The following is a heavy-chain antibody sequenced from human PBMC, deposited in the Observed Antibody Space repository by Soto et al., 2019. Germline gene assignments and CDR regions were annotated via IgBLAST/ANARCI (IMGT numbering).Heavy chain of an antibody. CDR3: ARGTVTTYYYYGMDV. CDR1: GFSFSSYA. D-gene: IGHD4-17*01. V-gene: IGHV3-30-3*01. J-gene: IGHJ6*02. CDR2: ISYDGSNK. Sequence: GGSLRLSCAASGFSFSSYAMHWVCQAPGKGQEWVAVISYDGSNKYYADSVKARFTITRDNSKNTLYLQLNSLRAEDTAVYYCARGTVTTYYYYGMDVWGQGTTVTVSS.